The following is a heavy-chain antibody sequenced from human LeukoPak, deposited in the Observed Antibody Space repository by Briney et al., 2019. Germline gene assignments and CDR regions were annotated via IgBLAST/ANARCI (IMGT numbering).Heavy chain of an antibody. CDR2: ISNRGSP. J-gene: IGHJ5*02. D-gene: IGHD2-15*01. CDR1: GFSISSDDC. V-gene: IGHV4-38-2*02. CDR3: VRDGGFYYTASPNSWFDP. Sequence: PSETLSLTCLVSGFSISSDDCWGWIRQPPGKGLGWIGRISNRGSPYYNPSLKSRVTMSVDTPNNHFSLRLSSVTAADTAVYYCVRDGGFYYTASPNSWFDPWGQGTLVTVSS.